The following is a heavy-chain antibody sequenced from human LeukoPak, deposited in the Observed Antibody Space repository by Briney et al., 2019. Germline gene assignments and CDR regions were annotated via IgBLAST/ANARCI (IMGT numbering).Heavy chain of an antibody. CDR1: GDSISRYY. D-gene: IGHD3-16*02. CDR3: ARLIPGYFDL. Sequence: SETLSLTCTVSGDSISRYYWSWIRQPPGKGLEWIGYIYYSGSTNYNPSLKSRVTISVDTSKNQFSLKLSSVTAADTAVYYCARLIPGYFDLWGRGTLVTVSS. CDR2: IYYSGST. J-gene: IGHJ2*01. V-gene: IGHV4-59*08.